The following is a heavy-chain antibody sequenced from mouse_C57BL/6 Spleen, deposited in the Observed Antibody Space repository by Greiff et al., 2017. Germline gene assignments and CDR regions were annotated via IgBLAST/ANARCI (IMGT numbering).Heavy chain of an antibody. CDR2: IDPSDSYT. CDR1: GYTFTSYW. CDR3: AIDSSGFAWFAY. J-gene: IGHJ3*01. V-gene: IGHV1-69*01. D-gene: IGHD3-2*02. Sequence: VQLQQPGAELVMPGASVKLSCKASGYTFTSYWMHWVKQRPGQGLEWIGEIDPSDSYTNYNQKFKGKSTLTVDKSSSTAYMQLSSLTSEDSAVYYCAIDSSGFAWFAYWGQGTLVTVSA.